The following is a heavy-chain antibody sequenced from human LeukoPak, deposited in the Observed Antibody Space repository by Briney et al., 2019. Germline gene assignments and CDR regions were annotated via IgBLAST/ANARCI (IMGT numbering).Heavy chain of an antibody. CDR3: TKDVVPDSGWDLDY. Sequence: PGESLRLSCAASGFTFSTYSMTWVRPGPGKGLEWVSSIFPNGGSTFYADSVKGRFTISRDNSKNTLYLQMSSLRTEDTAIYYCTKDVVPDSGWDLDYWGQGTLVTVSS. D-gene: IGHD6-19*01. CDR2: IFPNGGST. J-gene: IGHJ4*02. CDR1: GFTFSTYS. V-gene: IGHV3-23*01.